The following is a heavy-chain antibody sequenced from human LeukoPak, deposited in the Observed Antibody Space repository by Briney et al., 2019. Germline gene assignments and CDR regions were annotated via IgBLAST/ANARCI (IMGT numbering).Heavy chain of an antibody. V-gene: IGHV3-21*01. Sequence: GGSLRLSCAASGFTFSSYSMNWVRQAPGKGLEWVSSISSSSSYIYYADSVKGRFTISRDNAKNSLYLQMNSLRAEDTAVYYCARSLRITMIVVVNADAFDIWGQGTMVTVSS. CDR1: GFTFSSYS. J-gene: IGHJ3*02. D-gene: IGHD3-22*01. CDR2: ISSSSSYI. CDR3: ARSLRITMIVVVNADAFDI.